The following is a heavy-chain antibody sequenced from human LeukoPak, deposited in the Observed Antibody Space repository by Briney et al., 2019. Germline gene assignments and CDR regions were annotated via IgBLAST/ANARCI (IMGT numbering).Heavy chain of an antibody. CDR1: GYTFTSYY. J-gene: IGHJ4*02. CDR3: ATEPANYYDSSGLNDY. V-gene: IGHV1-46*01. Sequence: ASVKVSCKASGYTFTSYYMHWVRQAPGQGLEWTGIINPSGGSTSYAQKFQGRVTMTRDTSTSTVYMELSSLRSEDTAVYYCATEPANYYDSSGLNDYWGQGTLVTVSS. CDR2: INPSGGST. D-gene: IGHD3-22*01.